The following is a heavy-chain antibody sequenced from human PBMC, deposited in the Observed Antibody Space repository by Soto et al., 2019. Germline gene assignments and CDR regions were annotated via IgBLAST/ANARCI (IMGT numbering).Heavy chain of an antibody. CDR1: GGSFSGYY. V-gene: IGHV4-34*01. CDR3: ARAYDYVWGSYRPGFDY. CDR2: INHSGST. D-gene: IGHD3-16*02. Sequence: SETLSLTCAVYGGSFSGYYRSWIRQPPGKGLEWIGEINHSGSTNYNPSLKSRVTISVDTSKNQFSLKLSSVTAADTAVYYCARAYDYVWGSYRPGFDYWGQGTLVTVSS. J-gene: IGHJ4*02.